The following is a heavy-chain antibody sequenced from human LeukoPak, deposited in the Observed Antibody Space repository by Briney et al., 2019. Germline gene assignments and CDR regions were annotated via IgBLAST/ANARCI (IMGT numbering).Heavy chain of an antibody. CDR2: IYTSGST. CDR1: GGSISSGSYY. Sequence: SQTLSLTCTVSGGSISSGSYYWSWIRQPAGKGLEWIGRIYTSGSTNYNPSLKSRVTISVDTSKNQFSLKLSSVTAADTAVYYCARELYYYGSGSPSNFDYWGQGTTVTVSS. CDR3: ARELYYYGSGSPSNFDY. V-gene: IGHV4-61*02. J-gene: IGHJ4*02. D-gene: IGHD3-10*01.